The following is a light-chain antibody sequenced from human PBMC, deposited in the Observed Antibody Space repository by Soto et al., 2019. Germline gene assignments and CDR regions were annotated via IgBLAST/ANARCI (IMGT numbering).Light chain of an antibody. Sequence: DIQMIQSPSSLSASVGDRVTITCRASQSLSNYLNWYQHKPGKAPKLLIYGAFSLQSGVPSRFSGSESGTDFTLTISSRQPDDFVTYYCQQSYTSLVTFGGGTKVEIK. CDR3: QQSYTSLVT. V-gene: IGKV1-39*01. J-gene: IGKJ4*02. CDR2: GAF. CDR1: QSLSNY.